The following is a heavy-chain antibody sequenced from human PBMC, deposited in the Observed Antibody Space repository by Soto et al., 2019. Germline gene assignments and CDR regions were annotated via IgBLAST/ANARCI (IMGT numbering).Heavy chain of an antibody. CDR1: GYTLANYD. J-gene: IGHJ4*02. V-gene: IGHV1-18*04. CDR2: IRTKSGKT. D-gene: IGHD3-3*01. CDR3: ARSYFDSWTEYSNPVKY. Sequence: QAQLVQSAAEVKEPGASVKVSCKASGYTLANYDISWVRQAPGQGLEWMARIRTKSGKTEYAQNVQGRLTLTADSSTPTVHMELRSLRSDDTAVYYCARSYFDSWTEYSNPVKYWGQGTLVDVSS.